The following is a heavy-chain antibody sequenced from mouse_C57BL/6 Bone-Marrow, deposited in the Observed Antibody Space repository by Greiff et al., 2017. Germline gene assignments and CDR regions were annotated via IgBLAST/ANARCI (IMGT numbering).Heavy chain of an antibody. CDR3: TTARSYGFAC. CDR2: IDPENGDT. J-gene: IGHJ3*01. CDR1: GFNIKDDY. Sequence: EVQLQQSGAELVRPGASVKLSCTASGFNIKDDYMHWVKQRPEQGLEWIGWIDPENGDTEYASKFQGKATITADTSSNTAYLQLSSLTSEDTAVYYCTTARSYGFACWGQGTLVTVSA. D-gene: IGHD1-1*01. V-gene: IGHV14-4*01.